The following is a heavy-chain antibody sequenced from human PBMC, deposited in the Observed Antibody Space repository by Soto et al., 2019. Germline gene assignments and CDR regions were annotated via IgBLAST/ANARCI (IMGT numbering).Heavy chain of an antibody. CDR2: INPGNGDT. D-gene: IGHD3-10*01. Sequence: PWPPVKVSCKASGYSFTGHYVHWMRQAPGQGLEWMGWINPGNGDTKYAQRFQGRVTITRDTSISTHYMELSALKSDDTAVYYCARDMNPYYGPRRVNGFFDYWGQGTLVTVSS. J-gene: IGHJ4*02. V-gene: IGHV1-2*02. CDR3: ARDMNPYYGPRRVNGFFDY. CDR1: GYSFTGHY.